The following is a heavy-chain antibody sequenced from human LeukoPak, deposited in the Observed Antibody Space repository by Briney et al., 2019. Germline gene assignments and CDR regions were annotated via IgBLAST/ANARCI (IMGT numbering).Heavy chain of an antibody. CDR2: MNPNSGNT. CDR3: ARGARKSTYWYGESKDYYYFLDV. J-gene: IGHJ6*03. CDR1: GYTFTSYD. D-gene: IGHD4-17*01. V-gene: IGHV1-8*02. Sequence: ASVKVSCKASGYTFTSYDINWVRQATGQGLEWMGWMNPNSGNTGYAQKFQGRVTITADKSTTTAYMELSSLRSEDTAVYYCARGARKSTYWYGESKDYYYFLDVWGKGTTVTVSS.